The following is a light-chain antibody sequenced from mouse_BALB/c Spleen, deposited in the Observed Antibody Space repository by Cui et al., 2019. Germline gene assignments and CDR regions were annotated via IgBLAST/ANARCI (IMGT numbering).Light chain of an antibody. CDR1: SSASY. Sequence: QILLNQSAALMSASPGEKVTITCSARSSASYRHWYQQKPGASPKPWIYEITNLASGFPARFSGSGSGTSYPLISSSMEAEDAATYYCQQRSSYPWTFGGGTKLEIK. J-gene: IGKJ1*01. V-gene: IGKV4-69*01. CDR3: QQRSSYPWT. CDR2: EIT.